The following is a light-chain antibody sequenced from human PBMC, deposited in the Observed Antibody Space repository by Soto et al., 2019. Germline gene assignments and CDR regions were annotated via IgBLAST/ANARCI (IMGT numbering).Light chain of an antibody. V-gene: IGKV3-15*01. J-gene: IGKJ4*01. CDR3: QPYNNWPLT. CDR1: QGIGDT. Sequence: EVLMRLSASTLSVSAGEGATLSCGASQGIGDTLAWYQHKPGKTPRLLIYDTSTRATGVPTRFSGSRSGAEFTLTINSLQSEDFALYYCQPYNNWPLTFGGGTKVDIK. CDR2: DTS.